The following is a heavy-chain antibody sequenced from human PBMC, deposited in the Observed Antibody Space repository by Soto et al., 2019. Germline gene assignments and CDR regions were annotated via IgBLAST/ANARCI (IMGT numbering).Heavy chain of an antibody. CDR2: IFSNDEK. D-gene: IGHD3-10*01. V-gene: IGHV2-26*01. J-gene: IGHJ6*02. CDR1: GFSLSNARMG. CDR3: ARMTIPYYYYYGMDV. Sequence: SGPMLVNPTETLTLTCTVSGFSLSNARMGVSWIRQPPGKALEWLAHIFSNDEKSYSTSLKSRLTISKDTSKSQVVLTMTNMDPVDTATYYCARMTIPYYYYYGMDVWGQGTTVTVSS.